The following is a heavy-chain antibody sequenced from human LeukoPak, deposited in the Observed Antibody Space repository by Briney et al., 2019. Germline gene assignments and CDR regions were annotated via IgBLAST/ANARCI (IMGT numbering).Heavy chain of an antibody. J-gene: IGHJ6*02. CDR2: IYPGVSDT. CDR1: GYRFTSYW. V-gene: IGHV5-51*01. D-gene: IGHD2-2*02. Sequence: GASLKISCQGSGYRFTSYWFGWVRQLPGKGLEWMGIIYPGVSDTRYSPSFQGQVTISADKSICTAFLPWRSLKASDTAMYYCARWVVVPAAIRWDYYYYGMDVGGQGTTVTVS. CDR3: ARWVVVPAAIRWDYYYYGMDV.